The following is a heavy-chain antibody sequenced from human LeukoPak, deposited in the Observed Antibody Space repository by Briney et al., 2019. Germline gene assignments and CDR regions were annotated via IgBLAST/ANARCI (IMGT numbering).Heavy chain of an antibody. CDR3: ARAYGSSGYFQLPIDY. CDR2: IKQDGSEK. V-gene: IGHV3-7*03. D-gene: IGHD3-22*01. CDR1: GFTFSRYW. J-gene: IGHJ4*02. Sequence: GSLRLSCAASGFTFSRYWMSWVRQAPGKGLEWVANIKQDGSEKYYVDSVKGRFTISRDNSKNTLFLQMNSLRVEDTALYYCARAYGSSGYFQLPIDYWGQGTLVTVSS.